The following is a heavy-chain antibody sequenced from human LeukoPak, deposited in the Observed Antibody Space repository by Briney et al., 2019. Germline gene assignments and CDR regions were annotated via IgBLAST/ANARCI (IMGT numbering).Heavy chain of an antibody. CDR1: GFIFTDYG. J-gene: IGHJ4*02. Sequence: GGSLRLSCAASGFIFTDYGFHWVRQAPGKGLERVAAIWSDATNMYYANSVKGRFFIQRDDYQNTVYLELSSLRADDTAVYYCAKDAQRGFDYSNSFQYWGQGSLVTVSS. V-gene: IGHV3-33*06. CDR2: IWSDATNM. D-gene: IGHD4-11*01. CDR3: AKDAQRGFDYSNSFQY.